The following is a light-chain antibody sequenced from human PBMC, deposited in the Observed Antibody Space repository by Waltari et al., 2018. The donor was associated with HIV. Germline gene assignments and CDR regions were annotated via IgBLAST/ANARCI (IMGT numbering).Light chain of an antibody. CDR1: SSDVGGFNY. J-gene: IGLJ3*02. Sequence: QSALTQPPSASVSPGKSVTLSCARTSSDVGGFNYVSSYAQHPGKAPNLRIYEVSKRRSGFLERFSGSKSGNTASLAVAGLQAEDEADDDCSSSRVFGVGTRLTVL. CDR3: SSSRV. CDR2: EVS. V-gene: IGLV2-8*01.